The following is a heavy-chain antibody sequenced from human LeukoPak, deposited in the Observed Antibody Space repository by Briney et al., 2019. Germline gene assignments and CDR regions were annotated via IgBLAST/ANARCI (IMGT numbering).Heavy chain of an antibody. V-gene: IGHV4-59*08. D-gene: IGHD3-10*01. Sequence: TSETLSLTCTVSGGSISSYYWSWIRQPPGKGLEWIGYINYSGNTNYNPSLKSRVTISVDTSKNQFSLKPSSVTAADTAVYYCASFSWGSGSYNQEAIWSWFDPWGQGTLVTVSS. J-gene: IGHJ5*02. CDR3: ASFSWGSGSYNQEAIWSWFDP. CDR2: INYSGNT. CDR1: GGSISSYY.